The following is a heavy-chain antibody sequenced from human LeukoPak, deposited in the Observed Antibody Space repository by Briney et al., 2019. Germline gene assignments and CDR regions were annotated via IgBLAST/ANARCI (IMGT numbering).Heavy chain of an antibody. J-gene: IGHJ4*02. CDR3: ARDLCRIVVVPHYFDY. V-gene: IGHV3-7*01. CDR2: IKQDGSEK. CDR1: GFTFSNAW. D-gene: IGHD3-22*01. Sequence: GGSLRLSCAASGFTFSNAWMSWVRQAPGKGLEWVANIKQDGSEKYYVDSVKGRFTISRDNAKNSLYLQMNSLRAEDTAVYYCARDLCRIVVVPHYFDYWGQGTLVTVSS.